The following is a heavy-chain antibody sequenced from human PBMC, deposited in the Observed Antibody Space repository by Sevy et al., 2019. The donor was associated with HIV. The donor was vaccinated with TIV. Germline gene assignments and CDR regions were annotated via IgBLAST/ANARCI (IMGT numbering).Heavy chain of an antibody. CDR1: GFTFSNKN. Sequence: GGSLRLPCAASGFTFSNKNINWVRQAPGNGLEWISYISSTSTTKHYADSVRGRFTVSRDNAKNSVYLQMNSLRDEDTAVYFCAGGFNYGTDAFDIWGRGTVVTVSS. D-gene: IGHD5-18*01. CDR2: ISSTSTTK. J-gene: IGHJ3*02. CDR3: AGGFNYGTDAFDI. V-gene: IGHV3-48*02.